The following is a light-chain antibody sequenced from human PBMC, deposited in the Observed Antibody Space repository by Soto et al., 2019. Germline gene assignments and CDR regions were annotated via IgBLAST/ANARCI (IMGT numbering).Light chain of an antibody. CDR1: QDINNY. Sequence: DFQMTQSPSSLSASVGDRVTITCRASQDINNYLAWYQQRPGKVPKLLIYAASTLQSGVPSRFSGSGSGTDFTLTISSLQPEGVATYYCQKYSGALRSFGGGTKVQLK. CDR3: QKYSGALRS. V-gene: IGKV1-27*01. J-gene: IGKJ4*01. CDR2: AAS.